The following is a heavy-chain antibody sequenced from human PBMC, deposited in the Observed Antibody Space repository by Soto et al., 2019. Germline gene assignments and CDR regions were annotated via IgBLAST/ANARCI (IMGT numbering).Heavy chain of an antibody. V-gene: IGHV3-30-3*01. CDR3: ARGLVDADMAAFAY. CDR2: ISYDGTNK. Sequence: QVQLVESGGGVVQPGRSLRLSCAASGFTFSHYAMHWVSQAPGKGLEWVALISYDGTNKYYADSVKGRFTISRDNSMDTLYVQMNNLRAEDTAVYYCARGLVDADMAAFAYWGQGTLVTVSS. CDR1: GFTFSHYA. J-gene: IGHJ4*02. D-gene: IGHD5-18*01.